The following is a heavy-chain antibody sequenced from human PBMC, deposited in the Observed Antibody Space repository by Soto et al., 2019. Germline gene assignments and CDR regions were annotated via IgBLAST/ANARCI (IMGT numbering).Heavy chain of an antibody. Sequence: GGSLRLSCAASGFTFSTYAINWVRQTPGKGLEWVSGIAPNGAGTYADSVKGRFTLSRDNSKNMVYLQMNSLRAEDTAMYYCTKLYCSSGHCAGIDFWGQGPLVNV. J-gene: IGHJ4*02. D-gene: IGHD2-2*01. CDR3: TKLYCSSGHCAGIDF. CDR2: IAPNGAGT. V-gene: IGHV3-23*01. CDR1: GFTFSTYA.